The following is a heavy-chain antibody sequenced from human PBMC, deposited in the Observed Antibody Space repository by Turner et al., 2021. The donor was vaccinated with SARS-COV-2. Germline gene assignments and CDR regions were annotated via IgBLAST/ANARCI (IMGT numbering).Heavy chain of an antibody. D-gene: IGHD6-13*01. Sequence: QVQLVQSGAEVKKPGASVKVSCKASGYTFTGYYLHWVRQAPGQGLEWMGWINPNSGGTNYAQKFQGRVTMTRDTSISTAYMELSRLRSDDTAVYFCARDLFDLGSRWTQWGQGTLVTVSS. CDR3: ARDLFDLGSRWTQ. CDR2: INPNSGGT. J-gene: IGHJ4*02. V-gene: IGHV1-2*02. CDR1: GYTFTGYY.